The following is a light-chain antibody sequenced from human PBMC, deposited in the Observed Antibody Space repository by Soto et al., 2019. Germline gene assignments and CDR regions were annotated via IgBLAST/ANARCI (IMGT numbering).Light chain of an antibody. J-gene: IGKJ3*01. CDR2: AAS. CDR1: QSMNSY. Sequence: DIQMTQSPSSLSASVGDRVTITCRASQSMNSYFNWYQQKQGRAPKLLIYAASSLQSGVPSRFSGSGSETDFTLTISSLQHEDFATYFCQQSYGTPFFGPGTKVDI. V-gene: IGKV1-39*01. CDR3: QQSYGTPF.